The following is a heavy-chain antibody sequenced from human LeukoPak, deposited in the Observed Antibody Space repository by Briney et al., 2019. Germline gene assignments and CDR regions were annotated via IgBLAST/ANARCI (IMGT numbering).Heavy chain of an antibody. CDR1: GFTFSTFW. J-gene: IGHJ4*02. CDR3: ARDPLLWELPSDY. Sequence: GGSLRLSCAASGFTFSTFWMHWVRQAPGKGLMWVSQINNDGSDTKYADSVKGRFTISRDNAKNTVYLQMNSLRADDTAVYCCARDPLLWELPSDYWGQGTLVTVSS. D-gene: IGHD1-26*01. CDR2: INNDGSDT. V-gene: IGHV3-74*03.